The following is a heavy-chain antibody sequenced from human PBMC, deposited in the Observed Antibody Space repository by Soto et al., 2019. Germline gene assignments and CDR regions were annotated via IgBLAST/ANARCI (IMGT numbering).Heavy chain of an antibody. D-gene: IGHD1-7*01. V-gene: IGHV1-18*01. Sequence: QIQLVQSGAEVKKPGASVKVSSKASGYIFTSQGTTWVRQAPGQGLEWMGWISTDNGNPNYAQQLQGRVTMTTNTATTTAVLELRSLTSDETAVYYCARGRTRALDYWGQGTQVIVSS. CDR3: ARGRTRALDY. J-gene: IGHJ4*02. CDR2: ISTDNGNP. CDR1: GYIFTSQG.